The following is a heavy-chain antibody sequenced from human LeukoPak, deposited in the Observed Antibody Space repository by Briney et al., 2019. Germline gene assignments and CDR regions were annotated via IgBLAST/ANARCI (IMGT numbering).Heavy chain of an antibody. D-gene: IGHD4-11*01. CDR1: GLTFSSYA. CDR2: ISGSGGST. CDR3: AKDFDDYSNYWQAYGMDV. Sequence: GGSLRLSCAASGLTFSSYAMSWVRQAPGKGLEWVSAISGSGGSTYYADSVKGRFTISRDNSKNTLYLQMNSLRAEDTAVYYCAKDFDDYSNYWQAYGMDVWGKGPTVTVS. J-gene: IGHJ6*04. V-gene: IGHV3-23*01.